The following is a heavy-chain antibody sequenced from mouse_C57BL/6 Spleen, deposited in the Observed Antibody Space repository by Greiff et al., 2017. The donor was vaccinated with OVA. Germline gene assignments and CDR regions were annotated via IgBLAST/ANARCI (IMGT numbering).Heavy chain of an antibody. CDR1: GYTFTSYW. J-gene: IGHJ3*01. CDR2: IHPNSGST. CDR3: ARVYGNTWFAY. D-gene: IGHD2-1*01. Sequence: VQLQQSGAELVKPGASVKLSCKASGYTFTSYWMHWVKQRPGQGLEWIGMIHPNSGSTNYNEKFKSKATLTVDKSSSTAYMQLSSLTSEDSAVYYCARVYGNTWFAYWGQGTLVTVSA. V-gene: IGHV1-64*01.